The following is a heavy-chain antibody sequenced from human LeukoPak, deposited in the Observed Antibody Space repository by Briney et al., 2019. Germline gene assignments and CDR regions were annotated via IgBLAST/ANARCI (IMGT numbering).Heavy chain of an antibody. V-gene: IGHV1-46*01. CDR2: IYPRDGST. D-gene: IGHD6-19*01. Sequence: ASVKVSCKASGYTFTSNYIHWVRQAPGQGLEWMGMIYPRDGSTSYAQKFQGRVTMTRNTSISTAYMELSSLRSEDTAVYYCARTSIAVADDYWGQGTLVTVSS. CDR3: ARTSIAVADDY. J-gene: IGHJ4*02. CDR1: GYTFTSNY.